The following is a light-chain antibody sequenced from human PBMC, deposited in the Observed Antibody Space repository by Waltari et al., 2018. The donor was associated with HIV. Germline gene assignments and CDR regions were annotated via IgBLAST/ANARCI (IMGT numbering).Light chain of an antibody. CDR2: SNN. CDR1: SSNIGSNT. CDR3: AAWDDSLNGPWV. V-gene: IGLV1-44*01. J-gene: IGLJ3*02. Sequence: QSVLTQPPSASGTPGQRVTISCSGSSSNIGSNTVNWYQQLPGTAPKLLIYSNNQRPSGVPDRFSVSKSGTSASLASSGLQSEDEADYYCAAWDDSLNGPWVFGGGTKLTVL.